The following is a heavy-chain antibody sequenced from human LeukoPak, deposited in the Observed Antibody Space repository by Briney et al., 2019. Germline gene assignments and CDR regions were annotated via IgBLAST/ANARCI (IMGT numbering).Heavy chain of an antibody. V-gene: IGHV3-23*01. CDR3: AKGYGSSRYGMDV. CDR1: GFTFSSYA. J-gene: IGHJ6*02. D-gene: IGHD3-10*01. CDR2: FSGSGGPT. Sequence: GGSLRLSCAASGFTFSSYATSWVRQAPGKGLEWVSSFSGSGGPTYYADSVKGRFTISRDISKNTLYLQMNSLTDEDTAVYYCAKGYGSSRYGMDVWGQGTTVTVSS.